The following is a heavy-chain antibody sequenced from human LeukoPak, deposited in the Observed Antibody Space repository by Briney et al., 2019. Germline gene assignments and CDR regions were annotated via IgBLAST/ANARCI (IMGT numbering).Heavy chain of an antibody. CDR2: ISGSGGST. CDR1: GFTFSSYA. V-gene: IGHV3-23*01. Sequence: GGSLRLSRAASGFTFSSYAMSWVRQAPGKGLEWVSAISGSGGSTYYADSVKGRFTISRDNSKNTLYLQMNSLRAEDTAVYYCAKVVGGLDYYYYGMDVWGQGTTVTVSS. CDR3: AKVVGGLDYYYYGMDV. J-gene: IGHJ6*02.